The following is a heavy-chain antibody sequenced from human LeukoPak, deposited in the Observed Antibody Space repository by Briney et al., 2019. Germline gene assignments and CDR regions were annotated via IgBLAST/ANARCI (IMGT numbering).Heavy chain of an antibody. Sequence: SPSETLSLTCTVSGGSITNLNYYWTWIRQPVGKRLEWIGRIYTSGGTDYNPSLKTRATLSVDKSKNQFSLNLASLTAADTALYYCAGRGSSSGTFDIWGPGTFVTVSS. CDR1: GGSITNLNYY. V-gene: IGHV4-61*02. CDR2: IYTSGGT. CDR3: AGRGSSSGTFDI. D-gene: IGHD1-26*01. J-gene: IGHJ3*02.